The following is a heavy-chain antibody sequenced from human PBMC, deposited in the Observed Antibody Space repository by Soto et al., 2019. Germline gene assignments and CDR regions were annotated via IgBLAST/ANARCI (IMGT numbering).Heavy chain of an antibody. J-gene: IGHJ4*02. V-gene: IGHV1-18*01. CDR1: GYTFTNYG. CDR2: IDAYNGKT. D-gene: IGHD6-19*01. CDR3: ARASTSGWSRY. Sequence: QVQLVQSGAEVKNAGASVKVSCKASGYTFTNYGISWVRQAPGQGLEWMGWIDAYNGKTNYAQKLQGRVTMTTDTSTSTAYMELRSLRSDDTAMYYCARASTSGWSRYWGQGTLVTVSS.